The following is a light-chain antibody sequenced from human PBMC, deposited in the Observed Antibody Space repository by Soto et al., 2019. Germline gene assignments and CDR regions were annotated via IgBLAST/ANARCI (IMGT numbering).Light chain of an antibody. J-gene: IGLJ1*01. CDR1: SNDIGGYNF. CDR2: DVT. V-gene: IGLV2-14*01. CDR3: NSYSGGNTFYV. Sequence: QSVLTQPASVAGSPGQSITIPCNGTSNDIGGYNFVSWFQQHPGKAPKLLICDVTRRPSGVSDRFSGSKSGNTASLTISGLQAEDEADYYCNSYSGGNTFYVFGSGTKVTVL.